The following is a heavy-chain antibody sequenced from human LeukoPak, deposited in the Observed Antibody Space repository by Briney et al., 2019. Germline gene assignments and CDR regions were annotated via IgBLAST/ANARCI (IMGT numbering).Heavy chain of an antibody. CDR2: IIPIFGTA. CDR3: ARANNWNYAPGNGRGAFDI. Sequence: GASVKVSCKASGGTFSSYAISWVRQAPGQGLEWMGGIIPIFGTANYAQKFQGRVTITADESTSTAYMELSSLRSEDTAVYYCARANNWNYAPGNGRGAFDIWGQGTMVTVSS. CDR1: GGTFSSYA. D-gene: IGHD1-7*01. V-gene: IGHV1-69*13. J-gene: IGHJ3*02.